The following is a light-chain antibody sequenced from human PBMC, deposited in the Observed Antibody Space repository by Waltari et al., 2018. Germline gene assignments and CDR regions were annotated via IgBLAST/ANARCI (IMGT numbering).Light chain of an antibody. V-gene: IGKV3-20*01. J-gene: IGKJ4*01. Sequence: EIVLTQSPGTLSLSPGERATLSCRASQSVSSSSLAWHQQKPGQAPRLVIYGASSRATGIPDRFSGSGSGTDFTLTISRLEPEDFAVYYCQHYGTSPEVTFGGGTKVEIK. CDR2: GAS. CDR3: QHYGTSPEVT. CDR1: QSVSSSS.